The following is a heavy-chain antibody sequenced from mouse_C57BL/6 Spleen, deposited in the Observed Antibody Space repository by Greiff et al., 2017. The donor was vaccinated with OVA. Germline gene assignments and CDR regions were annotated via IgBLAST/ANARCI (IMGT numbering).Heavy chain of an antibody. CDR2: IDPSDSYT. Sequence: VQLQQPGAELVMPGASVKLSCKASGYTFTSYWMHWVKQRPGQGLEWIGEIDPSDSYTNYNQKFKGKSTLTVDKSSSTAYMQLSSLTSEDSAVYYCAVTTAYWGQGTTLTVSS. CDR3: AVTTAY. V-gene: IGHV1-69*01. CDR1: GYTFTSYW. D-gene: IGHD1-2*01. J-gene: IGHJ2*01.